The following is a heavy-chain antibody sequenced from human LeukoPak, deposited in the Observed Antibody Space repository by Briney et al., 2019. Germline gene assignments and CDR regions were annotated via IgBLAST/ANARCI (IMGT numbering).Heavy chain of an antibody. CDR1: GGTFSSYA. CDR2: IIPILGIA. Sequence: ASVKVSCKASGGTFSSYAISWVRQAPGQGLEWMGRIIPILGIANYAQKFRGRVTITADKSTSTAYMVLSSLRSEDTAVYYCARVGGYSYGYVWFDPWGQGTLVTVSS. J-gene: IGHJ5*02. D-gene: IGHD5-18*01. V-gene: IGHV1-69*04. CDR3: ARVGGYSYGYVWFDP.